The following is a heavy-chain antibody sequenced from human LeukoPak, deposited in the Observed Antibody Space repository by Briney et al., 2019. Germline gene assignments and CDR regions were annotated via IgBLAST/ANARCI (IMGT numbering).Heavy chain of an antibody. CDR3: ARVLSHYYDSSGLTPAFDY. CDR2: IYYSGST. Sequence: SETLSLTCTVSGGSISSGGYYWSWIRQHPGKGLEWIGCIYYSGSTYYNPSLKSRVTISVDTSKNQFSLKLSSVTAADTAVYYCARVLSHYYDSSGLTPAFDYWGQGTLVTVPS. J-gene: IGHJ4*02. CDR1: GGSISSGGYY. V-gene: IGHV4-31*03. D-gene: IGHD3-22*01.